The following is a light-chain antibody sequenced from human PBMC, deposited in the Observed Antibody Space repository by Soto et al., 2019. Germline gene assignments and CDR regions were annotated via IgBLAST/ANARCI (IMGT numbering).Light chain of an antibody. CDR2: DNN. Sequence: QSVLTQPPSVSAAPGQKVTISCSGSSSNIGTNYVSWYQQLPGTAPKFLIYDNNERPSAIPDRFSGSKSGTSATLGITGLRTGDEADYYCGAWDSSLSVVVFGGGTKLTVL. V-gene: IGLV1-51*01. CDR1: SSNIGTNY. CDR3: GAWDSSLSVVV. J-gene: IGLJ2*01.